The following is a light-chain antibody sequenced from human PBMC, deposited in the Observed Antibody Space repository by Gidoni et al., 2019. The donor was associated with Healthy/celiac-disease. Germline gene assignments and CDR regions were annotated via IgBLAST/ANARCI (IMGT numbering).Light chain of an antibody. CDR2: KAS. Sequence: DIQMTQSPSTLSASVGDRVTITCRASQSISSWLAWYQHKPGKAPKCLIYKASSLESGVPSRFSGSGSGTEFTLTISSLQHDDFETYYWQQYKGTFGQGTKVEIK. J-gene: IGKJ1*01. V-gene: IGKV1-5*03. CDR3: QQYKGT. CDR1: QSISSW.